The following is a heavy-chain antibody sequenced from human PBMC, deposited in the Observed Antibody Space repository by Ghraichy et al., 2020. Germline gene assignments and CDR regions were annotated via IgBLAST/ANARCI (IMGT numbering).Heavy chain of an antibody. D-gene: IGHD2-15*01. Sequence: GGSLRLSCAASGFTFSSYAMSWVRQAPGKGLEWVSAISGSGGSTYYADSVKGRFTISRDNSKNTLYLQMNSLRAEDTAVYYCAKDIGPAQGYCSGGSCYYNFDYWGQGTLVTVSS. CDR1: GFTFSSYA. CDR3: AKDIGPAQGYCSGGSCYYNFDY. J-gene: IGHJ4*02. V-gene: IGHV3-23*01. CDR2: ISGSGGST.